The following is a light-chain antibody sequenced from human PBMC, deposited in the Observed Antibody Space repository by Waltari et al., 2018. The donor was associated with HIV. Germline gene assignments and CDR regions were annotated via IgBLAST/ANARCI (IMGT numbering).Light chain of an antibody. CDR3: QQYHSIPQT. V-gene: IGKV1-33*01. J-gene: IGKJ2*01. CDR2: DAS. Sequence: IQMTQSPPSLSASVGDRVTITCQASQDIRNSLNWYQQKPGTAPKLIIFDASNLEAGVPIRFSGDASGTQFTFTIHSLQPEDVATYYCQQYHSIPQTFGRGTKVE. CDR1: QDIRNS.